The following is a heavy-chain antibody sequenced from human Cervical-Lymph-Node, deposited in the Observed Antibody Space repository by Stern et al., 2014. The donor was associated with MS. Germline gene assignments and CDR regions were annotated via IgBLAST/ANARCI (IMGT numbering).Heavy chain of an antibody. CDR3: ARDYGDYAFDY. Sequence: EVQLAQSGAEVKKPGESLKISCKGSGYSFTANWIAWVRQMPGKGLEWMGIIYPGDSDTGYSPSCQGQVTISADKSISTAYLQCSSLKASDTAMYYCARDYGDYAFDYWGKGTLVTVSS. D-gene: IGHD4-17*01. CDR2: IYPGDSDT. CDR1: GYSFTANW. J-gene: IGHJ4*02. V-gene: IGHV5-51*01.